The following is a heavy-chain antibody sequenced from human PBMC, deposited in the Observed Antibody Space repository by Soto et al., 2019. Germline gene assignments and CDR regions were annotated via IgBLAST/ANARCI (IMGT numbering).Heavy chain of an antibody. V-gene: IGHV3-53*01. CDR3: ARGAGFYHDSCFDY. CDR1: GCSVSSKY. Sequence: PGGSLRLSCAASGCSVSSKYMNWVRQAPGKGLEWVSGMRTSGGSTYYADSVKGRFTISRDNSKSTLYLQMNSLRAEDTAVYYCARGAGFYHDSCFDYWGQGTPVTVSS. D-gene: IGHD3-22*01. J-gene: IGHJ4*02. CDR2: MRTSGGST.